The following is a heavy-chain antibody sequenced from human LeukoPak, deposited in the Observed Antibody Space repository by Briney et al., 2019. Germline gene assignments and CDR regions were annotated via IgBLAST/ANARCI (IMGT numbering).Heavy chain of an antibody. J-gene: IGHJ6*02. CDR3: ARAYGSGSYWHYYYYGMDV. CDR2: VYYTGST. D-gene: IGHD1-26*01. CDR1: GGSITRSQYC. V-gene: IGHV4-39*07. Sequence: SETLSLTCSVSGGSITRSQYCWGWVRQPPGKGLEWIGSVYYTGSTYYTPSLKSRVTISVDTSKNQFSLKLSSVTAADTAVYYCARAYGSGSYWHYYYYGMDVWGQGTTVTVSS.